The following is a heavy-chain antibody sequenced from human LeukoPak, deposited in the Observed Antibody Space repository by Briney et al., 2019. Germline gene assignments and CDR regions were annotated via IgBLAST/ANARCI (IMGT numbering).Heavy chain of an antibody. CDR1: GNSVKNAYY. Sequence: PSETLSLTCNVSGNSVKNAYYWGWIRQPPGKGLEWIGYIYYSGSTNYNPSLKSRVTISVDTSKNQFSLKLSSVTAADTAVYYCARDYGSNPWGQGTLVTVSS. D-gene: IGHD4-17*01. J-gene: IGHJ5*02. CDR3: ARDYGSNP. CDR2: IYYSGST. V-gene: IGHV4-61*01.